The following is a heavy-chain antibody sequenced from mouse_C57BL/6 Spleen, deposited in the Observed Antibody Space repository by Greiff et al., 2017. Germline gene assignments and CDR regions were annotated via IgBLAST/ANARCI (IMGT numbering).Heavy chain of an antibody. CDR2: IWRGGST. CDR3: AKNDDGATGYFDY. D-gene: IGHD2-3*01. CDR1: GFSLTSYG. Sequence: VQLQQSGPGLVQPSRSLSITCTVSGFSLTSYGVHWVRQSPGKGLEWLGVIWRGGSTDYTAAFMSRLSITKDNSKSQVFFKMNSLQADDTAIYYCAKNDDGATGYFDYWGQGTTLTVSS. J-gene: IGHJ2*01. V-gene: IGHV2-5*01.